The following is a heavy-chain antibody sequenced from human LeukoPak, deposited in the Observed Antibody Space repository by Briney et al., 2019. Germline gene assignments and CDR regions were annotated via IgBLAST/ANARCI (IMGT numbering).Heavy chain of an antibody. J-gene: IGHJ6*03. CDR2: VNPNSGNT. Sequence: GASVKVSCKASGYTFTSYGISWVRQAPGQGLGGMGWVNPNSGNTGYAQKFQGRVTMTRNTSISTAYMELSSLRSEDTAVYYCARGGPFGHYYMDVWGKGTTVTISS. CDR1: GYTFTSYG. V-gene: IGHV1-8*02. CDR3: ARGGPFGHYYMDV. D-gene: IGHD3-10*01.